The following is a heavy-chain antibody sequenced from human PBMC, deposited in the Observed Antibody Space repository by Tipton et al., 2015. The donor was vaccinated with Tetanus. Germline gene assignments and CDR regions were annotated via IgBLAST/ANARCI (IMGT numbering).Heavy chain of an antibody. CDR2: IYSSGDT. V-gene: IGHV4-39*01. CDR1: SVSIADNTNY. CDR3: ARHNSGYFTFFDS. D-gene: IGHD3-3*01. Sequence: TLSLTCTVSSVSIADNTNYWGWIRQPPGRGLEWIGSIYSSGDTYSNPSLKSQVTMSVDTWRNQFSLRLKSVTAADTAEYYCARHNSGYFTFFDSWGQGILVTVSS. J-gene: IGHJ4*02.